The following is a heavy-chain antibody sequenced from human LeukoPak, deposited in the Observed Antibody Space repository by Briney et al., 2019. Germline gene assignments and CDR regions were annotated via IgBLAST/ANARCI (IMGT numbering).Heavy chain of an antibody. CDR2: IYTSGST. Sequence: SETLSLTCTVSGGSISSYYWSWIRQPAGKGLEWIGRIYTSGSTNYNPSLKSRVTMSVDTSKNQFSLKLSSVTAADTAVYYCVSSGWEYYFDYWGQVTLVTVSS. CDR3: VSSGWEYYFDY. J-gene: IGHJ4*02. CDR1: GGSISSYY. D-gene: IGHD6-19*01. V-gene: IGHV4-4*07.